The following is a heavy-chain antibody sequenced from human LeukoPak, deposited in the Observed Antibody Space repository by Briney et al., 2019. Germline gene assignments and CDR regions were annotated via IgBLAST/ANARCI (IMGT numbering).Heavy chain of an antibody. V-gene: IGHV3-53*01. CDR3: AREPYDSSGYAFDI. CDR2: IYSGGST. Sequence: GGSLRLSCAASGFTVSSNYMSWVRQAPGKGLEWVSVIYSGGSTYYADSVKGRFTISRDNSKNTLYLQMNSLRAVDTAVYYCAREPYDSSGYAFDIWGQGTMVTVSS. D-gene: IGHD3-22*01. CDR1: GFTVSSNY. J-gene: IGHJ3*02.